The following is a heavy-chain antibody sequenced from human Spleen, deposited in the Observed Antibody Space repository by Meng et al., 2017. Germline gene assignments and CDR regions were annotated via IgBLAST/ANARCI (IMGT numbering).Heavy chain of an antibody. V-gene: IGHV3-74*01. CDR3: AKDPPDLYSSGWKGIFDY. CDR1: GFTFSSYW. J-gene: IGHJ4*02. D-gene: IGHD6-19*01. CDR2: INSDGSST. Sequence: GGSLRLSCAASGFTFSSYWMHWVRQAPGKGLVWVSRINSDGSSTSYADSVKGRFTISRDNAKNTLYLQMNSLRAEDTAVYYCAKDPPDLYSSGWKGIFDYWGQGTLVTVSS.